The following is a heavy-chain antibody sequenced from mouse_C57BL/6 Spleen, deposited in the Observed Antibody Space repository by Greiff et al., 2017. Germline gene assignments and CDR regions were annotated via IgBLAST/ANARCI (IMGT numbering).Heavy chain of an antibody. D-gene: IGHD2-1*01. CDR2: ISDGGSYT. CDR3: ARGGNLAWFAY. V-gene: IGHV5-4*01. CDR1: GFTFSSYA. J-gene: IGHJ3*01. Sequence: EVHLVESGGGLVKPGGSLKLSCAASGFTFSSYAMSWVRQTPEKRLEWVATISDGGSYTYYPDNVKGRFTISRDNAKNNLYLQMSHLKSEDTAMYYCARGGNLAWFAYWGQGTLVTVSA.